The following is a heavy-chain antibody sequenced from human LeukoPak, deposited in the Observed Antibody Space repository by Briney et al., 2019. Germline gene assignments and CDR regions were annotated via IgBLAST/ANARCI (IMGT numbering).Heavy chain of an antibody. CDR1: GGSISSGGYS. Sequence: SQTLSLTCAVSGGSISSGGYSWSWIRQPPGKGLEWIGYIYHSGSTYYNPSLKSRVTISVDRSKNQFSLKLSSVTAADTAVYYCARLGWRGATYYFGYWGQGTLVTVSS. J-gene: IGHJ4*02. CDR2: IYHSGST. CDR3: ARLGWRGATYYFGY. V-gene: IGHV4-30-2*01. D-gene: IGHD1-26*01.